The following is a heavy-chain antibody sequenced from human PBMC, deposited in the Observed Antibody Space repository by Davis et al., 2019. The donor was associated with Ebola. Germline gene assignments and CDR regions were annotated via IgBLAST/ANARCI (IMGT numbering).Heavy chain of an antibody. CDR2: IKTKTDGGTA. V-gene: IGHV3-15*01. J-gene: IGHJ3*01. CDR1: GFNFTSAW. D-gene: IGHD3-22*01. CDR3: STGSMIEGQTHAFDL. Sequence: PGGSLRLSCAASGFNFTSAWMNWVRQAPGKGLEWVGLIKTKTDGGTAHYAVPVKGRFIISRDDSKSTLYLQMNSLKIDDTAVYYCSTGSMIEGQTHAFDLWGQGTMVTVSS.